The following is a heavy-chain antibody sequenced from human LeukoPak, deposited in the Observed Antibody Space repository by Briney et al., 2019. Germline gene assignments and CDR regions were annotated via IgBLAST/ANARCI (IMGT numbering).Heavy chain of an antibody. CDR1: GFTFSSYS. D-gene: IGHD6-13*01. Sequence: GGSLRLPCAASGFTFSSYSMNWVRQAPGKGLEWVSYISSSSSTIYYADSVKGRFTISRDNAKNSLYLQMNSLRAEDTAVYYCARGSSSWYSEYFQHWGQGTLVTVSS. J-gene: IGHJ1*01. V-gene: IGHV3-48*04. CDR3: ARGSSSWYSEYFQH. CDR2: ISSSSSTI.